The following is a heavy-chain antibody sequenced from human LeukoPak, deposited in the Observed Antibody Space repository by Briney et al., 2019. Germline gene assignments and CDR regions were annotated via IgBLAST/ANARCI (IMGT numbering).Heavy chain of an antibody. D-gene: IGHD1-26*01. CDR1: GFTFSSYT. J-gene: IGHJ4*02. V-gene: IGHV3-23*01. Sequence: GSLRLSCAASGFTFSSYTMSWVRQAPGKGLEWVSTITTSDGNTYYADSVKGRFTVSRDNSKNTLFLQMNSLRAEDTAVYYCAKSSGTYYPFDYWGQGTLVTVSS. CDR2: ITTSDGNT. CDR3: AKSSGTYYPFDY.